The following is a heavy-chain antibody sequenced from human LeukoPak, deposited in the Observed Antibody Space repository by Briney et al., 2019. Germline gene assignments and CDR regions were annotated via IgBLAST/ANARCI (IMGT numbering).Heavy chain of an antibody. V-gene: IGHV6-1*01. CDR3: AKDTYYYGSGSYYNGIDY. J-gene: IGHJ4*02. CDR2: TYYRSKWYN. Sequence: SQTLSLTCAISGDSVSSNSAAWNWIRQSPSRGLEWLGRTYYRSKWYNDYAVSVKSRITINPDTSKNQFSLQLNSVTPEDTAVYYCAKDTYYYGSGSYYNGIDYWGQGTLATVSS. CDR1: GDSVSSNSAA. D-gene: IGHD3-10*01.